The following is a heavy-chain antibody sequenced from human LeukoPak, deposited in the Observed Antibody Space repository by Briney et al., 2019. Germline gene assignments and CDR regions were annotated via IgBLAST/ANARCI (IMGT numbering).Heavy chain of an antibody. CDR2: MNPNSGNT. D-gene: IGHD2-8*01. CDR1: GYTFTSYD. Sequence: ASVKVSCKASGYTFTSYDINWVRQATGQGLEWMGWMNPNSGNTGYAQKFQGRVTMTRDMSTSTVYMELSSLRSEDTAVYYCARLGYCTNGVCSGGPPENFDYWGQGTLVTVSS. CDR3: ARLGYCTNGVCSGGPPENFDY. J-gene: IGHJ4*02. V-gene: IGHV1-8*02.